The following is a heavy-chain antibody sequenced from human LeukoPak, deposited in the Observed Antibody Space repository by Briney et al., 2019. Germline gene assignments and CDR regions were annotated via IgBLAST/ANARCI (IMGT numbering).Heavy chain of an antibody. CDR1: GFAVSSKY. V-gene: IGHV3-53*01. J-gene: IGHJ3*01. CDR3: AKDRSCTGSSCNVGS. D-gene: IGHD2-2*01. Sequence: GGSLRLSCAASGFAVSSKYMTWVRQAPGKGMEWVSVIYSDGSTFYADSVKGRFTISRDNAKNTLFLQMNSLRAEDTAVYYCAKDRSCTGSSCNVGSWGQGTMVTVSS. CDR2: IYSDGST.